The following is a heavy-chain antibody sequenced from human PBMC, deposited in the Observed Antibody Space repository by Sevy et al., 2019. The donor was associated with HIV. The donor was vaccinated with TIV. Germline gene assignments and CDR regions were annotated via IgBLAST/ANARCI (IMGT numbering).Heavy chain of an antibody. CDR2: ISYDGSNK. CDR1: GFTFSSYA. V-gene: IGHV3-30-3*01. CDR3: ARDGAGRNFDY. D-gene: IGHD2-15*01. J-gene: IGHJ4*02. Sequence: QLGGSLRLSCAASGFTFSSYAMHWVRQAPGKGLEWVAVISYDGSNKYYADSVKGRFTISRDNSKNTLYLQMNSLRAEDTAVYYCARDGAGRNFDYWGQGTLVTVSS.